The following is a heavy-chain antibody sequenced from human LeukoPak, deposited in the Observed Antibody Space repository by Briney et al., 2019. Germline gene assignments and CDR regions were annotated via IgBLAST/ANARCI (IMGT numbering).Heavy chain of an antibody. CDR1: GGSITSYY. V-gene: IGHV4-59*08. CDR3: ASGIDARSDSSD. J-gene: IGHJ4*02. Sequence: PSETLSLTCTVSGGSITSYYWSWIRQPPGKGLEWIGYIYYSGSTNYSPSLKSRVTMSVDMYNNQFSLKLTSVTAADTAVYYCASGIDARSDSSDWGQGTLVTVSS. D-gene: IGHD6-19*01. CDR2: IYYSGST.